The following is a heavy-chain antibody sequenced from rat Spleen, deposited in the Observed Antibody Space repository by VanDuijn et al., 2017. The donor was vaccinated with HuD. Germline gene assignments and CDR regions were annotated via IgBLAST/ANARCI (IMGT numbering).Heavy chain of an antibody. CDR1: GFTFSDYY. Sequence: EVQLVESDGGLVQPGRSLKLSCAASGFTFSDYYMAWVRQAPTKGLEWVATISYDGSSTYYRDSLRDRFTISRDNAKITLYLQMDSLKSEDTATYYCARHGRGERTYYYVMDVWGQGTSVTVSS. CDR2: ISYDGSST. D-gene: IGHD4-3*01. CDR3: ARHGRGERTYYYVMDV. J-gene: IGHJ4*01. V-gene: IGHV5-29*01.